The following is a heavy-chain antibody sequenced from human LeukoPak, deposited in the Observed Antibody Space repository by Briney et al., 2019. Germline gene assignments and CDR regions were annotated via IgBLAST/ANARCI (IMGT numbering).Heavy chain of an antibody. V-gene: IGHV1-69*13. J-gene: IGHJ6*03. CDR3: ARVYVAVAGTHYYYYMDV. D-gene: IGHD6-19*01. CDR2: IIPIFGTA. CDR1: GGTFSSYA. Sequence: SVKVSCRASGGTFSSYAISWVRQAPGQGLEWMGGIIPIFGTANYAQKFQGRVTITADESTSTAYMELSSLRSEDTAVYYCARVYVAVAGTHYYYYMDVWGKGTTVTISS.